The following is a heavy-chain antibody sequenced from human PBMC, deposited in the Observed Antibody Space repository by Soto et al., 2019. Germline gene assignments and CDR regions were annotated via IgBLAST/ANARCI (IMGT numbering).Heavy chain of an antibody. Sequence: TGGSLRLSCAASGFTFSSYWMSWVRQAPGKGLEWVANIKQDGSEKYYVDSVKGRFTISRDNAKNSLYLQMNSLRAEDTAVYYCARVYGYCSGGSCYHHYYYYYYMDVWGKGTTVTVSS. CDR3: ARVYGYCSGGSCYHHYYYYYYMDV. J-gene: IGHJ6*03. D-gene: IGHD2-15*01. CDR1: GFTFSSYW. CDR2: IKQDGSEK. V-gene: IGHV3-7*01.